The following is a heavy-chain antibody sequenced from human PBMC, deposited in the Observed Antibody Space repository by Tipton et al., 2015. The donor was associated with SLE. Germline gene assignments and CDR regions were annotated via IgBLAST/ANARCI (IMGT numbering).Heavy chain of an antibody. V-gene: IGHV3-21*03. CDR1: GFTFSSYS. J-gene: IGHJ6*03. D-gene: IGHD6-6*01. CDR3: ARVYRSSSPLGYYYYMDV. Sequence: SLRLSCAASGFTFSSYSMNWVRQAPGKGLEWVSSISSSSSYIHYADSVKGRFTISRDNAKNSLYLQMNSLRAEDTAVYYCARVYRSSSPLGYYYYMDVWGKGTTVTVSS. CDR2: ISSSSSYI.